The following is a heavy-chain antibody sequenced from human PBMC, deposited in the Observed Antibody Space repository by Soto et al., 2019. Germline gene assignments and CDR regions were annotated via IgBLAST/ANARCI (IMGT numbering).Heavy chain of an antibody. CDR2: IYYSGST. D-gene: IGHD6-13*01. CDR1: RCSISGYY. J-gene: IGHJ6*02. Sequence: SVTLSLTFTVDRCSISGYYWRWIWHPPGKGLEWIGYIYYSGSTNYNPSLKSRVTISVDTSKNQFSLKLSSVTAADTAVYYCAREGVSSRWYNYYGMDVWGQGTTVT. V-gene: IGHV4-59*01. CDR3: AREGVSSRWYNYYGMDV.